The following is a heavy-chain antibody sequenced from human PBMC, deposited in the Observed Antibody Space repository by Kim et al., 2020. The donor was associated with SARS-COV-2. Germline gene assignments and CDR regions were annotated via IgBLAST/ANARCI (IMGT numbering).Heavy chain of an antibody. D-gene: IGHD3-16*01. Sequence: SETLSLTCTVSGDSITNYYWSWIRQPPGKGLEWIGYIYNSGSTDYNPSLKSRVTIFIDTSKSQFSLRLSSVTAADTALYFCSRMPYGGFDYWRQGTLVTV. CDR3: SRMPYGGFDY. CDR2: IYNSGST. J-gene: IGHJ4*02. V-gene: IGHV4-59*13. CDR1: GDSITNYY.